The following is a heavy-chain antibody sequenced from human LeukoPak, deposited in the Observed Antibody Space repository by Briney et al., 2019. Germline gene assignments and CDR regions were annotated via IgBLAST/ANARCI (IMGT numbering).Heavy chain of an antibody. CDR1: GFTFSNYW. CDR3: AREISSWYRTEGRFDP. V-gene: IGHV3-7*01. Sequence: GGSLRLSCAASGFTFSNYWMTWVRQAPGKGLEWVANIKQDGSEKYFADSMEGRFTISRDNAKNSLYLQMNSLRAEDTAVYYCAREISSWYRTEGRFDPWGQGTLVTVSS. J-gene: IGHJ5*02. D-gene: IGHD6-13*01. CDR2: IKQDGSEK.